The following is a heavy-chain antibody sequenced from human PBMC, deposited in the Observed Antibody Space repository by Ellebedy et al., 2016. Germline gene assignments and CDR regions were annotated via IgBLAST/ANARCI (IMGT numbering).Heavy chain of an antibody. Sequence: GESLKISCKGSGYSFTNSWIGWVRQISGKGLEWMAIMYPADSDTIYNPSYQGQITISADKSISTAYLQWNSVQASDSAMYYCVKYGLGNAIITSWGQGALVTVSS. CDR3: VKYGLGNAIITS. D-gene: IGHD3-10*01. CDR1: GYSFTNSW. J-gene: IGHJ4*02. CDR2: MYPADSDT. V-gene: IGHV5-51*01.